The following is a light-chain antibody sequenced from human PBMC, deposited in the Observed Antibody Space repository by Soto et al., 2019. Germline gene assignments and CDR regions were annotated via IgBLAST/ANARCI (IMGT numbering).Light chain of an antibody. Sequence: QSVLTQPPSVSAALGQRVTISCSGSSSIIGNKYVSWYQQLPGTAPKLLIYENNKRPSGIPDRFSGSKSGTSATLDITGLQTGDESDYYCGTWDSSLNGGVFGGGTKLTVL. J-gene: IGLJ2*01. CDR3: GTWDSSLNGGV. CDR2: ENN. V-gene: IGLV1-51*02. CDR1: SSIIGNKY.